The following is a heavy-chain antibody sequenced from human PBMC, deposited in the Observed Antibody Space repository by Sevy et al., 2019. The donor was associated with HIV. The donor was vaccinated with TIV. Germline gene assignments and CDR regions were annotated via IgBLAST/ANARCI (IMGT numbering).Heavy chain of an antibody. Sequence: GESLKISCAASGFIFSGYVMSWVRQAPGKGPEWVSGISGSGGSTYYADSVKGRVPISRDNSKNTLELQMNSLIVEDTAVYYCAKDASSSRTGGTFQHWGQGTLVTVSS. D-gene: IGHD6-13*01. V-gene: IGHV3-23*01. J-gene: IGHJ1*01. CDR1: GFIFSGYV. CDR3: AKDASSSRTGGTFQH. CDR2: ISGSGGST.